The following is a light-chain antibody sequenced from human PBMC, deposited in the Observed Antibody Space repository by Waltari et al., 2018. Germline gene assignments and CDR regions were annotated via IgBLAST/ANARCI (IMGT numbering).Light chain of an antibody. V-gene: IGLV2-14*03. CDR2: DVN. Sequence: QSALTQPASVSGSPGQSITISCTGTSSDVGGYNYVSWYQQHPDKAPKLMIYDVNNRASRVSNRFSGSKSGNTASLTISGLQAEDEADYYCSSYTSSSTLFGGGTKLTVL. CDR1: SSDVGGYNY. CDR3: SSYTSSSTL. J-gene: IGLJ2*01.